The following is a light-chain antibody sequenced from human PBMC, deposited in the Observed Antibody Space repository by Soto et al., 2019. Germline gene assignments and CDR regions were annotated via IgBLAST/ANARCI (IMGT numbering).Light chain of an antibody. V-gene: IGLV2-14*01. CDR2: EVT. CDR1: SSDVGDYNY. J-gene: IGLJ3*02. CDR3: LSHTGSRTL. Sequence: QSALTQPASVSGSPGQSITISCTGASSDVGDYNYVSWYQEHPGQVPKLIIFEVTTRPSGVSDRFSGSRSGNTASLTIPGLQAEDEADYYCLSHTGSRTLFGGGTKLTVL.